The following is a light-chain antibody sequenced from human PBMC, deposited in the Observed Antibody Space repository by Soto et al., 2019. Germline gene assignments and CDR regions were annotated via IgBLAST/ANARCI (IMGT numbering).Light chain of an antibody. CDR2: GAS. CDR1: QSVSSN. CDR3: QQYNNWAPRLEFS. V-gene: IGKV3-15*01. Sequence: EIVMTQSPATLSVSPGERATLSCRASQSVSSNLAWYQQKPGQAPRLLIYGASTRATGIPARFSGSGSGTEFTLTISSLQSEDFAVYYCQQYNNWAPRLEFSFGQGTKLEIK. J-gene: IGKJ2*01.